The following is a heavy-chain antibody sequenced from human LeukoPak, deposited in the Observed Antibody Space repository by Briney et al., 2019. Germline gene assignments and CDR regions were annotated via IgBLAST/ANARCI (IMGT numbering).Heavy chain of an antibody. CDR2: IYSDNT. D-gene: IGHD4/OR15-4a*01. V-gene: IGHV3-53*01. CDR1: GFPFSSNS. Sequence: GSLRLSCTVSGFPFSSNSMSWVRQAPGKGLEWVSFIYSDNTHYSDSVKGRFTISRDNSKNTLYLQMNSLRAEDTAVYYCARRAGAYSHPYDYWGQGTLVTVSS. J-gene: IGHJ4*02. CDR3: ARRAGAYSHPYDY.